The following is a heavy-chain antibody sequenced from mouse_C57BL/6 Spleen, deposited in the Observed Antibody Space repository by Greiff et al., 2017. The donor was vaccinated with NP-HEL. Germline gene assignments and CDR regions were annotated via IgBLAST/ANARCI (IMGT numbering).Heavy chain of an antibody. J-gene: IGHJ2*01. CDR2: IYPGSGNT. D-gene: IGHD3-1*01. CDR1: GYSFTSYY. V-gene: IGHV1-66*01. CDR3: ARATYYFDY. Sequence: VQLQQSGPELVKPGASVTISCTASGYSFTSYYIHWVKQRPGQGLEWIGWIYPGSGNTKYNEQFKGKATLTADTSSSTAYMQLSSLTSEDSAVYYCARATYYFDYRGQGTTLTVSS.